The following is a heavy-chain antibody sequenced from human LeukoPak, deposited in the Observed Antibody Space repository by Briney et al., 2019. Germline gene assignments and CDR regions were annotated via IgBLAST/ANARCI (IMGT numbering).Heavy chain of an antibody. CDR2: LYSDGST. Sequence: GGSLTLSCAASGFTVSSNYMSWVRQAPGEGLEWVSVLYSDGSTYYADSVKGRFTISRDNSKNTLYLQMHSLRAEDTAVYYCASGTTMVQGVIFAYWGQGTLVTVSS. D-gene: IGHD3-10*01. CDR3: ASGTTMVQGVIFAY. CDR1: GFTVSSNY. V-gene: IGHV3-53*01. J-gene: IGHJ4*02.